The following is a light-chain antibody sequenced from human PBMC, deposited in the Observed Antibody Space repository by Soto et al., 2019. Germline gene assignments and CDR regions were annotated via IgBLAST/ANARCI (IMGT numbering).Light chain of an antibody. Sequence: EIVLTQSPGTLSLSPGERATLSCRASQSVSSSYLAWYQQKPGQAPRLLIYGASGRATGIPDRFSGSGSGTDFTLTISRLEPEDFAVYYCQQYGSSPSTFGGGTKVDIK. J-gene: IGKJ4*01. CDR1: QSVSSSY. V-gene: IGKV3-20*01. CDR3: QQYGSSPST. CDR2: GAS.